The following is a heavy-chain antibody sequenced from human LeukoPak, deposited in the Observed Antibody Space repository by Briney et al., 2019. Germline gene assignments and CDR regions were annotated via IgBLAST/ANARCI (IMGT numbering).Heavy chain of an antibody. CDR3: ARGSLGCNRGYYRRCYYYYMDV. D-gene: IGHD3-22*01. J-gene: IGHJ6*03. V-gene: IGHV4-34*01. Sequence: SETLSLTCAVYGGSFSGYYWSWIRQPPGKGLEWIGEINHSGSTNYNPSLKSRVTISVDTSKNQFSLKLSSVTAADTAVYYCARGSLGCNRGYYRRCYYYYMDVWGKGTTVTVSS. CDR1: GGSFSGYY. CDR2: INHSGST.